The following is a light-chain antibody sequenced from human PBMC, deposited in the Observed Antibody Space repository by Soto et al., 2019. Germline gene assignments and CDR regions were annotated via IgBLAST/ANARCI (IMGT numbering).Light chain of an antibody. CDR3: SSYAGSSNV. J-gene: IGLJ1*01. CDR2: EVN. CDR1: SSDVGGYNY. V-gene: IGLV2-8*01. Sequence: QSVLTQPPSASGSPGQSVAISCAGTSSDVGGYNYVSWYQQHPGKAPKLMTYEVNKRPSGVPDRFYGSKSGNTASLTVSGLQAEDEDDYYCSSYAGSSNVFATGTKVTVL.